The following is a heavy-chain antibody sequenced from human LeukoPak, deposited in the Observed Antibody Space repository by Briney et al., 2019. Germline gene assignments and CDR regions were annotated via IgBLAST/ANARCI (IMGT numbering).Heavy chain of an antibody. CDR1: GYAITSGGFS. J-gene: IGHJ5*01. CDR2: IYDRGPA. D-gene: IGHD3-10*01. Sequence: SETLSLTCTVSGYAITSGGFSWNWIRQPPGKGLEWIGCIYDRGPAYYNPSLKSRFTISVDRPKNQFFLNVTSLTAADTAVYYCARSRQASGLFNSWGQGTLVVVS. V-gene: IGHV4-30-2*01. CDR3: ARSRQASGLFNS.